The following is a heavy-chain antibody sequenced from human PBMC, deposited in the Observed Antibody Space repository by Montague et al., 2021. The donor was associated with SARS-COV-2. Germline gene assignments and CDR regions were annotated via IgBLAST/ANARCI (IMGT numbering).Heavy chain of an antibody. J-gene: IGHJ6*02. D-gene: IGHD3-10*01. Sequence: SRRLSWAASGFRFDSYAMSWVRQAPGKGLEWLSAISSGDETTDYADSMKGRFTLSRDNSMNTLYLQMNRLRGEDTAVYYCVKGIYMRRGVSHGMDVWGQGTTVTVSS. CDR1: GFRFDSYA. CDR3: VKGIYMRRGVSHGMDV. CDR2: ISSGDETT. V-gene: IGHV3-23*01.